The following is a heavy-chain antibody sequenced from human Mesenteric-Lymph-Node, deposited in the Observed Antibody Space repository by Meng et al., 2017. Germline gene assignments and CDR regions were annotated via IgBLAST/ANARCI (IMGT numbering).Heavy chain of an antibody. D-gene: IGHD6-19*01. CDR1: GFTFSSYA. CDR3: VYADIGGWIEH. Sequence: GSLRLSCAASGFTFSSYAMSWVRQPPGKGLEWIGEINHSGSTNYNPSLKSRVTISVDTSKNQFFLHVKSVTAADTAVYYCVYADIGGWIEHWGQGAPVTVSS. V-gene: IGHV4-34*08. J-gene: IGHJ1*01. CDR2: INHSGST.